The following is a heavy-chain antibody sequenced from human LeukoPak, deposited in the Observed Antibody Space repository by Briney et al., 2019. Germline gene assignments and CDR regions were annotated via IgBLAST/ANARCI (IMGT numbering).Heavy chain of an antibody. CDR3: AKFYDILTGYFDY. Sequence: GGSLRLSCAASGLPFSSYAMSWVRQSPGKGLEWVSAISGGNGNTYYAYYADSVRGRFTISRDSSKNTLYLQMNSLRAEDTAVYYCAKFYDILTGYFDYWGQGTLVTVSS. D-gene: IGHD3-9*01. J-gene: IGHJ4*02. V-gene: IGHV3-23*01. CDR2: ISGGNGNTYYA. CDR1: GLPFSSYA.